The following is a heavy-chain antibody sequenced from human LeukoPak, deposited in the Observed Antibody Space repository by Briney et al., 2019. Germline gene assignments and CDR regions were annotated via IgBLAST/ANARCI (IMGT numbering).Heavy chain of an antibody. D-gene: IGHD3-3*01. CDR1: GYSLSSGYY. V-gene: IGHV4-38-2*01. CDR2: IYHSGST. Sequence: SETLSLTCAVSGYSLSSGYYWGWIRQPPGKGREWIGSIYHSGSTYYNPSLKSRVTISVDTSKNQFSLKLSSVTAADTAVYYCARHYDFWSGYYFDYWGQGTLVTVSS. CDR3: ARHYDFWSGYYFDY. J-gene: IGHJ4*02.